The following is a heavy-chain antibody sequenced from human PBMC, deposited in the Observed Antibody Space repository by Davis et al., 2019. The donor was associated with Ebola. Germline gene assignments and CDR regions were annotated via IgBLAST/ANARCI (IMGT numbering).Heavy chain of an antibody. Sequence: GESLKISCAASGFTFSSYWMSWVRQAPGKGLEWVANIKQDGSEKYYVDSVRGRFTISRDNAKNSLYLQMNSLRDEDTAVYYCARVRGSWLYYYYYGMDVWGQGTTVTVSS. D-gene: IGHD6-13*01. CDR2: IKQDGSEK. CDR3: ARVRGSWLYYYYYGMDV. J-gene: IGHJ6*02. V-gene: IGHV3-7*01. CDR1: GFTFSSYW.